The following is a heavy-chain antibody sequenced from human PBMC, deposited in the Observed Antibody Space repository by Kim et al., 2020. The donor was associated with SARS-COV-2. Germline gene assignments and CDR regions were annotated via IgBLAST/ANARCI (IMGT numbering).Heavy chain of an antibody. J-gene: IGHJ6*03. D-gene: IGHD3-16*01. V-gene: IGHV1-46*01. CDR2: INPSGGST. CDR1: GYTFTSYY. Sequence: ASVKVSCKASGYTFTSYYMHWVRQAPGQGLEWMGIINPSGGSTSYAQKFQGRVTMTRDTSTSTVYMELSSLRSEDTAVYYCARDRRGMAAGGPRYYMDVWGKGTTVTVSS. CDR3: ARDRRGMAAGGPRYYMDV.